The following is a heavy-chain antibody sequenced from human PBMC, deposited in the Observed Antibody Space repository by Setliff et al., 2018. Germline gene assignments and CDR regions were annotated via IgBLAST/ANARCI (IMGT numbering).Heavy chain of an antibody. D-gene: IGHD1-1*01. V-gene: IGHV4-38-2*01. CDR3: ARMEVLKALDY. CDR1: GYSISSGYY. CDR2: IYHSGST. Sequence: SETLSLTCAVSGYSISSGYYWGWIRQPPGKGLEWIGSIYHSGSTYYNPSLKSRVTISVDTSKNQFSLKLSSVTAADTAVYYCARMEVLKALDYWGQGTLVTVSS. J-gene: IGHJ4*02.